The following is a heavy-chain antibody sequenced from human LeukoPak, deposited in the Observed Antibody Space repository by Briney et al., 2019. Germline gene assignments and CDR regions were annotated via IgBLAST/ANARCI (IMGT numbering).Heavy chain of an antibody. CDR2: ISSSSSSYI. V-gene: IGHV3-21*01. D-gene: IGHD3-22*01. CDR3: ARDGSGYYLLDY. CDR1: GFTFSSYS. Sequence: GGSLRLSCAASGFTFSSYSMNWVRQAPGKGLEWVSSISSSSSSYIYYADSVRGRFTISRDNAKNSLYLQMNSLRAEDTAVYYCARDGSGYYLLDYWGQGTLVTVSS. J-gene: IGHJ4*02.